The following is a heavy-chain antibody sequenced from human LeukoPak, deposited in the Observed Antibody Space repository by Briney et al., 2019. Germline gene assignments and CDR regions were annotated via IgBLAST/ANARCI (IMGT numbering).Heavy chain of an antibody. Sequence: SETLSLTCTVSGGSISSGGYYWSWIRQHPGKGLEWIGYIYYSGSTYYNPSLKSRVTISVDTSKNQFSLKLSSVTAADTAVYYCARSYDSSGYYGRFFDYWGQGTLVTVSS. CDR1: GGSISSGGYY. J-gene: IGHJ4*02. CDR2: IYYSGST. CDR3: ARSYDSSGYYGRFFDY. V-gene: IGHV4-31*03. D-gene: IGHD3-22*01.